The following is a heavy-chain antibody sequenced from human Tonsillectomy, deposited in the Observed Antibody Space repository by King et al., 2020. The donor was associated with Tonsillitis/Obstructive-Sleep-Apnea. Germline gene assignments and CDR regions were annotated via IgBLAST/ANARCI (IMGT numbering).Heavy chain of an antibody. J-gene: IGHJ3*02. D-gene: IGHD6-13*01. CDR3: ARTLGSSSWYAAFDI. CDR1: GYAFTGYY. V-gene: IGHV1-2*02. Sequence: VQLVESGAEVKKPGASVKVSCKASGYAFTGYYMHWVRQAPGQGLEWMGWINPNSGVTNYAQKFQGRVTMTRDTSISTAYMELSRLRSDDTAVYYCARTLGSSSWYAAFDIWGQGTMVTVSS. CDR2: INPNSGVT.